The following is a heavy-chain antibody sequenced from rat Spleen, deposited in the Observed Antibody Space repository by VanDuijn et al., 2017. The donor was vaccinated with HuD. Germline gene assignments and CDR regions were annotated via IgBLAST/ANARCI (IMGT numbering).Heavy chain of an antibody. CDR1: GYSITSYY. V-gene: IGHV3-1*01. J-gene: IGHJ4*01. CDR2: ISQSNNT. D-gene: IGHD1-11*01. CDR3: ARWTTEAPMDA. Sequence: EVQLQESGPGLVRPSQSFSLTCSVTGYSITSYYWGWIRKFPGNKMGWIGPISQSNNTNNNPSPRSRISITRDTSKNQFFLQLNSVTTEDTATYYCARWTTEAPMDAWGQGASVTVSS.